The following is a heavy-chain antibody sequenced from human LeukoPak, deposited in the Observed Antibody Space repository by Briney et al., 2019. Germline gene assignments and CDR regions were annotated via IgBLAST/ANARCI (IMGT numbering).Heavy chain of an antibody. CDR2: MNPNSGDT. V-gene: IGHV1-8*01. CDR1: GYTFTSYE. Sequence: ASVRVSCKASGYTFTSYEIMWVRQATGQGLEWMGWMNPNSGDTGYALKFQGRVTMNRDTSKSTAYMDLSNLRSEDTAVYYCARAPRQLSYYYGLDVWGQGTTVTVSS. D-gene: IGHD5-18*01. CDR3: ARAPRQLSYYYGLDV. J-gene: IGHJ6*02.